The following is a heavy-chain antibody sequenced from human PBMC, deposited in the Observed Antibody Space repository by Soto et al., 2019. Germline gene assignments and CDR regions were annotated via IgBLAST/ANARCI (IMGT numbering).Heavy chain of an antibody. V-gene: IGHV1-3*01. CDR1: GYTFTSYA. CDR3: ARSAVSHIVLMVYATNWFDP. J-gene: IGHJ5*02. CDR2: INAGNGNT. Sequence: GASVKVSCKASGYTFTSYAMHWVRQAPGQRLEWMGWINAGNGNTKYSQKFQGRVTITRDTSASTAYMELSSLRSEDTAVYYCARSAVSHIVLMVYATNWFDPWGQGTLVTVS. D-gene: IGHD2-8*01.